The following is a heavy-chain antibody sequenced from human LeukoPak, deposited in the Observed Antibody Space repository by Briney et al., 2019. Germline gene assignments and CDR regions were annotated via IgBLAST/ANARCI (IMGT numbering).Heavy chain of an antibody. CDR3: ARQQSGNWNDVGLDY. J-gene: IGHJ4*02. D-gene: IGHD1-1*01. CDR2: IYYSGST. Sequence: KPSETLSLTYTVSGGSISGYYWYWIRQPPGKGLDWIGYIYYSGSTNYNPSLKSRVSISVDTSKNQFSLRLTSVTAADTAVYYCARQQSGNWNDVGLDYWGQGTLVTVSS. CDR1: GGSISGYY. V-gene: IGHV4-59*08.